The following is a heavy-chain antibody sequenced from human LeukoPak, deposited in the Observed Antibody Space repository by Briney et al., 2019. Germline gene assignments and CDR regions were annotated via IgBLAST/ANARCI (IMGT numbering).Heavy chain of an antibody. Sequence: PSETLSLTCAVSGGSISSSNWWSWIRQPPGKGLEWIGEIYHSGSTNYNPSLKSRVTISVDTSKNQFSLKLSSVTAADTAVYYCASPIAVAGYAFDIWGQGTMVTVSS. J-gene: IGHJ3*02. CDR2: IYHSGST. D-gene: IGHD6-19*01. CDR1: GGSISSSNW. CDR3: ASPIAVAGYAFDI. V-gene: IGHV4-4*02.